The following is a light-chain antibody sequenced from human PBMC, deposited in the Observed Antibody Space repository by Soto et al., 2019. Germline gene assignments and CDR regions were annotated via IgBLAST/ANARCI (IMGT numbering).Light chain of an antibody. CDR3: QQYNSDSPWT. Sequence: EIVMRQSPATLSVSPGERATLSCGASQSVSSSYLAWYQQKPGQAPRLLIYGTSTRATGIPARFSGSGSGTEFTLTISSLQPDDFATYYCQQYNSDSPWTFGQGTKVDIK. J-gene: IGKJ1*01. CDR2: GTS. CDR1: QSVSSSY. V-gene: IGKV3-15*01.